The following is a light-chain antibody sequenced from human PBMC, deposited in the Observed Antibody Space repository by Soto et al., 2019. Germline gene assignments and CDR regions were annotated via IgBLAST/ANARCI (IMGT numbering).Light chain of an antibody. V-gene: IGKV3-20*01. CDR1: QSLANSF. CDR3: QQYVTSEII. CDR2: DTS. Sequence: GLPQAPGTLSLITGARVPLSCTASQSLANSFIACYQQKPGQAPRLLIYDTSSRASGIPDRFSGSESGTDFTLTISRLETEDFAVFYCQQYVTSEIIFGQGTRLE. J-gene: IGKJ5*01.